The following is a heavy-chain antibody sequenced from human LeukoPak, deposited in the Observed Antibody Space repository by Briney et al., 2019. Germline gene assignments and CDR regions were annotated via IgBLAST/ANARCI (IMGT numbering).Heavy chain of an antibody. CDR2: IYYSGST. J-gene: IGHJ5*02. D-gene: IGHD2-2*02. V-gene: IGHV4-39*07. Sequence: PSETLSLTCTVSGGSISSSSYYWGWIRQPPGKGLEWIGSIYYSGSTYYNPSLKSRVTISVDTSKNQFSLKLSSVTAADTAVYYCAREYDIVVVPAAIGWFDPWGQGTLVTVSS. CDR1: GGSISSSSYY. CDR3: AREYDIVVVPAAIGWFDP.